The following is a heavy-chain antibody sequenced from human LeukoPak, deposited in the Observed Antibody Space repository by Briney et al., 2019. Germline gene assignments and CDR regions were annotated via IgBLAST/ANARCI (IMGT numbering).Heavy chain of an antibody. D-gene: IGHD3-3*01. CDR1: GLTFTNYW. J-gene: IGHJ4*02. CDR2: IHPDGTEK. CDR3: TSRYDFWSGYFQGYYFDF. Sequence: GGSLRLSCAAPGLTFTNYWMHWVRQAPGKGLESVAYIHPDGTEKYYMESLRGRFAISRDNAKNSLHLQMSNLRDEDTAVYYCTSRYDFWSGYFQGYYFDFWGQGSLVTASS. V-gene: IGHV3-7*01.